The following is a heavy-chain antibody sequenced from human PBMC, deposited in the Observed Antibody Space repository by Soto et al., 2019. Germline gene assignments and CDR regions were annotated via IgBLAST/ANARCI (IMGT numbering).Heavy chain of an antibody. Sequence: GGSLRLSCAASGFTFSDYSVNWVRQAPGKGLEWISYISNRYSIISYADSVKGRFTISTDRAKNSLYLEMNGLRAEDTAVYHCVRDHEWAFDYWGQGTLVTVSS. CDR2: ISNRYSII. CDR3: VRDHEWAFDY. V-gene: IGHV3-48*01. J-gene: IGHJ4*02. CDR1: GFTFSDYS. D-gene: IGHD1-26*01.